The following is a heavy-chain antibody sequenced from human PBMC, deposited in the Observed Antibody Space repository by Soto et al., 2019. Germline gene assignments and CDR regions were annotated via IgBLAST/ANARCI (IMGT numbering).Heavy chain of an antibody. CDR3: ARPLGSDAFDI. D-gene: IGHD7-27*01. Sequence: QVQLVESGGGVVQPGRSLRLSCAASGFTFSSYAMHWVRQAPGKGLEWVAVISYDGSNKYYADSVKGRFTISRDNSKNTLYLQMNSLRAEDTAVYYCARPLGSDAFDIWGQGTMVTVSS. CDR2: ISYDGSNK. J-gene: IGHJ3*02. CDR1: GFTFSSYA. V-gene: IGHV3-30-3*01.